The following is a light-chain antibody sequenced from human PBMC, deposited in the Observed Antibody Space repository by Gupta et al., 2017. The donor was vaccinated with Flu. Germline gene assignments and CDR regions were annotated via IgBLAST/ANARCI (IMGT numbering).Light chain of an antibody. CDR3: QQEGTSPRT. Sequence: EIVLTQSPGTLSLSPGERATLSCRASQSVTSNYLAWYQQKPGQAPSLLIYGASSRATGIPDRFSGSGSGTEFTLTISRREPEDFAVYYCQQEGTSPRTFGQGTKVEVK. CDR2: GAS. V-gene: IGKV3-20*01. CDR1: QSVTSNY. J-gene: IGKJ1*01.